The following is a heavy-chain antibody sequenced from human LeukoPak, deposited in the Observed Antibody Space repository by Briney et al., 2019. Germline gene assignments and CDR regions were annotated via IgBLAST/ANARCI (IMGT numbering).Heavy chain of an antibody. D-gene: IGHD6-6*01. J-gene: IGHJ4*02. CDR2: IYPGDSNT. CDR1: GYTFTNSR. V-gene: IGHV5-51*01. CDR3: AKLLGGASRPGFDY. Sequence: RESLKISCKGSGYTFTNSRIAWVRQMPGKGLECMGIIYPGDSNTRYSPSFQGQVTVSADKSISTAYLQWSSLKASDTAMYYCAKLLGGASRPGFDYWGQGTLVTVSS.